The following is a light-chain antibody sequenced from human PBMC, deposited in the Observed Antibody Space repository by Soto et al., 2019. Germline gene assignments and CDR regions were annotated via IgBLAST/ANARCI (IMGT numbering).Light chain of an antibody. CDR1: RSNIGSNS. V-gene: IGLV1-44*01. J-gene: IGLJ2*01. CDR3: ATWDASLNGPV. Sequence: QSVLTQPPSASGTPGQRVVISCSGSRSNIGSNSVNWYQQLPGTAPKLLICKNSLRPSGVPDRFSGSKSGTSAFLAISGLQSEDEADYYCATWDASLNGPVFGGGTKLTVL. CDR2: KNS.